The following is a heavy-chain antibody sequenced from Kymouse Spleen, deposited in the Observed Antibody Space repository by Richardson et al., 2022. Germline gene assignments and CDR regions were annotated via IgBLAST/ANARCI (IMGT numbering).Heavy chain of an antibody. CDR2: IRSKANSYAT. J-gene: IGHJ4*02. D-gene: IGHD2-15*01. V-gene: IGHV3-73*02. CDR3: TRYCSGGS*YY. Sequence: EVQLVESGGGLVQPGGSLKLSCAASGFTFSGSAMHWVRQASGKGLEWVGRIRSKANSYATAYAASVKGRFTISRDDSKNTAYLQMNSLKTEDTAVYYCTRYCSGGS*YYWGQGTLVTVSS. CDR1: GFTFSGSA.